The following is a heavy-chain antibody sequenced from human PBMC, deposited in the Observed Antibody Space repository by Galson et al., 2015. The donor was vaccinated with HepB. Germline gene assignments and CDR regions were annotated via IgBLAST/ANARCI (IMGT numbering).Heavy chain of an antibody. CDR2: ISSSSSTI. V-gene: IGHV3-48*02. CDR1: GLVFTRDS. Sequence: SLRLSCAASGLVFTRDSMNWVRQAPGKGLEWISYISSSSSTIYYADSVKGRFTISRDNAKNSLYLQMNSLRDEDTAVYYCARDAGSGLDYWGQGTLVTVSS. CDR3: ARDAGSGLDY. J-gene: IGHJ4*02. D-gene: IGHD3-10*01.